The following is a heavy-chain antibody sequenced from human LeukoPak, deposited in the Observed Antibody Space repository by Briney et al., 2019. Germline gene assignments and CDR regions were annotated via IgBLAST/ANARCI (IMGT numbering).Heavy chain of an antibody. D-gene: IGHD7-27*01. J-gene: IGHJ4*02. Sequence: GRSLRLSCAASGISFSSYAMQWVRQAPGKGPEWVAVISYDGSNKFYADSVKGRFTISRDNSKNTLYLQMDSLRAEDTVVYYCAREGPRNYFDYWGQGTLVTVSS. CDR3: AREGPRNYFDY. CDR1: GISFSSYA. CDR2: ISYDGSNK. V-gene: IGHV3-30-3*01.